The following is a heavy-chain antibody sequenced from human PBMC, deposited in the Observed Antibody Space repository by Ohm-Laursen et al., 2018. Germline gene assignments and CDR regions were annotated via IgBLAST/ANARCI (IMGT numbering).Heavy chain of an antibody. V-gene: IGHV3-30*18. Sequence: SLRLSCSASGFTFRSYGMHWVRQAPGKGLEWVALISYDGSNKYYADSVKGRFTISRDNSKNTLYLQMNSLRAEDTAVYYCAKDREAVAGTSGDYWGQGTLVTVSS. J-gene: IGHJ4*02. CDR3: AKDREAVAGTSGDY. D-gene: IGHD6-19*01. CDR2: ISYDGSNK. CDR1: GFTFRSYG.